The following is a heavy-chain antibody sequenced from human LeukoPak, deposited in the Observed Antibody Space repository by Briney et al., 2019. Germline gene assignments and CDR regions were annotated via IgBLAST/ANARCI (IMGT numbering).Heavy chain of an antibody. V-gene: IGHV3-53*01. D-gene: IGHD5-18*01. CDR1: GFTVSNNY. CDR2: IYSGGST. Sequence: GGSLRLSCAASGFTVSNNYMSWVRQAPGKGLEWVSVIYSGGSTYYADSVKGRFTISRDNSKNTLYLQMNSLRPEDTAVYYCARDSRGYNYLYFDYWGQGTLVTVSS. J-gene: IGHJ4*02. CDR3: ARDSRGYNYLYFDY.